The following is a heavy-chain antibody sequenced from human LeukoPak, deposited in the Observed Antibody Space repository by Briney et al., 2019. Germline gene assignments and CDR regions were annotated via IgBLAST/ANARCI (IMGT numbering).Heavy chain of an antibody. V-gene: IGHV4-59*01. CDR1: GDSISSYY. CDR3: ARDSYYYDSSGYYYYYIDV. D-gene: IGHD3-22*01. Sequence: SETLSLTCTVSGDSISSYYWTWIRQPPGKGLEWIGYIYYSGSSNYNPSLESRVTISVDTSKNQFSLELSSVTAADTAVYYCARDSYYYDSSGYYYYYIDVWGKGTTVTVSS. CDR2: IYYSGSS. J-gene: IGHJ6*03.